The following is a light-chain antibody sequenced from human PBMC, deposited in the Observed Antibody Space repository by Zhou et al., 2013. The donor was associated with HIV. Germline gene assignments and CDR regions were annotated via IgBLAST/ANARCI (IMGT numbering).Light chain of an antibody. Sequence: EIVLTQSPGTLSLSPGERATLSCRASQYMDVNYLAWYQQRPGQAPRLLIYGASSRATGIPDRFSGSGSGTDFTLTISRLEPEDFAVYYCQQRTTRITFGQGTRLEIK. CDR2: GAS. CDR1: QYMDVNY. J-gene: IGKJ5*01. CDR3: QQRTTRIT. V-gene: IGKV3-20*01.